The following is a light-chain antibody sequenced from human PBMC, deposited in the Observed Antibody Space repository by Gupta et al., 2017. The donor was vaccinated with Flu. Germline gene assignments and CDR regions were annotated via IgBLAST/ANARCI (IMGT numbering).Light chain of an antibody. Sequence: QSALTQPASVSGSPGQSITISCPGTSTDIGDYNYVSWHQQHPGKAPKLLIYEVTYRPSGVSNRFSGSKSGNTASLTISGLQADDEADYYCSSYAAGSTLVLGTGTKVTVL. V-gene: IGLV2-14*01. J-gene: IGLJ1*01. CDR1: STDIGDYNY. CDR2: EVT. CDR3: SSYAAGSTLV.